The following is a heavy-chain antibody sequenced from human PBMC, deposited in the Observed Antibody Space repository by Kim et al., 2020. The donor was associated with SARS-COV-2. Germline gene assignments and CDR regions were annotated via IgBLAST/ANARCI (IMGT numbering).Heavy chain of an antibody. D-gene: IGHD3-10*01. V-gene: IGHV3-30*01. CDR3: ARVYYGSGSYYNVGDKGY. J-gene: IGHJ4*02. Sequence: KGRFTISRDNSKNTLYLQMNSLRAEDTAVYYCARVYYGSGSYYNVGDKGYWGQGTLVTVSS.